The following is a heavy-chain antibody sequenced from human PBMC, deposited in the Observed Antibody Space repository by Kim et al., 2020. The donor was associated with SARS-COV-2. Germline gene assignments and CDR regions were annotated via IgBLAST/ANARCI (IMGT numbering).Heavy chain of an antibody. CDR3: ARHDRQWLVMGWFDP. Sequence: SETLSLTCTVSGGSISSSSYYWGWIRQPPGKGLEWIGSIYYSGSTYYNPSLKSRVTISVDTSKNQFSLKLSSVTAADTAVYYCARHDRQWLVMGWFDPWGQGTLVTVSS. V-gene: IGHV4-39*01. CDR1: GGSISSSSYY. D-gene: IGHD6-19*01. CDR2: IYYSGST. J-gene: IGHJ5*02.